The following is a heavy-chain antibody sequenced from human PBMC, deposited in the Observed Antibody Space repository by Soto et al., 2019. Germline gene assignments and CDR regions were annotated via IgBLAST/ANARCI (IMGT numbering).Heavy chain of an antibody. Sequence: GGSLRLSCATSGFIFEDYAMHWVRQAPGKGLEWVSGLSWNGGATGYADSVRGRFTISRDNARTSLYLQMNSLRPEDTALYYCAKDMEANTISDALAVWGQGTLVTVSS. CDR3: AKDMEANTISDALAV. V-gene: IGHV3-9*01. J-gene: IGHJ3*01. CDR1: GFIFEDYA. D-gene: IGHD1-1*01. CDR2: LSWNGGAT.